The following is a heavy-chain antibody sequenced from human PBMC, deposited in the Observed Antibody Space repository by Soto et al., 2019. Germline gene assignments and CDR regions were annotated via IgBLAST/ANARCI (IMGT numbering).Heavy chain of an antibody. CDR3: ARAVVTAIVDSFDY. CDR1: GVTLSKYS. CDR2: ISSISSAI. Sequence: XSLRRTNAACGVTLSKYSIHWVLQAPGKRLKWVSYISSISSAIYSADSVKGRFTISRDNAKNSLYLQMNSLRDEDTAVYYCARAVVTAIVDSFDYWAQGPLVTVSS. V-gene: IGHV3-48*02. J-gene: IGHJ4*02. D-gene: IGHD2-21*02.